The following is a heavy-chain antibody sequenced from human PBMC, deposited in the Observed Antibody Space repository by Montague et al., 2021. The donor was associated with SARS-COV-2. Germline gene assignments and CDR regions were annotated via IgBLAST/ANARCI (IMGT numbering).Heavy chain of an antibody. CDR3: ARGAGRGSGYEKYYYYYYGRHY. V-gene: IGHV4-59*01. D-gene: IGHD5-12*01. CDR2: IYYSGST. CDR1: GGSISSYY. Sequence: SETLSLTCTVSGGSISSYYWSWIRQPPGKGLEWIGYIYYSGSTNYNPSLKSRDTISVDTSTNQFSLKLSSVTAADTAVYYCARGAGRGSGYEKYYYYYYGRHYWGQGTLVTVSS. J-gene: IGHJ6*02.